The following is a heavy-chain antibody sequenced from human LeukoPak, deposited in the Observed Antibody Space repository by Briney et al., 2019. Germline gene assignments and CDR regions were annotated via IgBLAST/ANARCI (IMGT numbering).Heavy chain of an antibody. D-gene: IGHD3-16*01. CDR2: IYYSGST. CDR3: ARVYYDYVWGHWFDP. J-gene: IGHJ5*02. CDR1: GGSISSYY. V-gene: IGHV4-59*01. Sequence: SETLSLTCTVSGGSISSYYWSWIRQPPGKGLEWIGYIYYSGSTNYNPSLKSRVTISVDTSKNQFSLKLSSVTAADTAVYYCARVYYDYVWGHWFDPWGQRTLVTVSS.